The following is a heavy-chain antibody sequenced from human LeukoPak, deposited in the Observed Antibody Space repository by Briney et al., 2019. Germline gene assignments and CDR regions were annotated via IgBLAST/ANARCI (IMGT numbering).Heavy chain of an antibody. D-gene: IGHD3-22*01. Sequence: PGGSLRLSCAVSGITLSNYGVSWVRQAPGKGLEWVAGISDSGGRTNYADSVKGRFTISRDNPKNTLILQMNSLRPEDTAVYFCAKRGVVIRVILVGFHKEAYYFDSWGQGALVTVSS. J-gene: IGHJ4*02. CDR2: ISDSGGRT. V-gene: IGHV3-23*01. CDR3: AKRGVVIRVILVGFHKEAYYFDS. CDR1: GITLSNYG.